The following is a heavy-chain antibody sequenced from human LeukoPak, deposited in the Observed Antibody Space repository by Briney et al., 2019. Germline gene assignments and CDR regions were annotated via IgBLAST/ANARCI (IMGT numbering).Heavy chain of an antibody. CDR2: ISSNGGST. Sequence: GGSLRLSCAASGFTFSSYAMHWVRQAPGKGLEYVSAISSNGGSTYYANSVKGRFTISRDNSKNTLYLQMGSLRAEDMAVYYCARDYGGNSGIYYYYYYMDVWGKGTTVTVSS. J-gene: IGHJ6*03. CDR3: ARDYGGNSGIYYYYYYMDV. V-gene: IGHV3-64*01. CDR1: GFTFSSYA. D-gene: IGHD4-23*01.